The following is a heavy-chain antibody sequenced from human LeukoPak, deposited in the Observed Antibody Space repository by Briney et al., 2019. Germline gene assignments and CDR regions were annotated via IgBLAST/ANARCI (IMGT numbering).Heavy chain of an antibody. CDR1: GGSISSYY. J-gene: IGHJ4*02. CDR2: IYYSGNT. Sequence: KPSETLSLTCTVSGGSISSYYWSWIRQPPGKGLEWIGYIYYSGNTNYNPSLKSRVTISVDTSKNQFSLRLSSVTAADTAVYYCARINMVRGVIIQDYWGQGTLVTVSS. CDR3: ARINMVRGVIIQDY. D-gene: IGHD3-10*01. V-gene: IGHV4-59*08.